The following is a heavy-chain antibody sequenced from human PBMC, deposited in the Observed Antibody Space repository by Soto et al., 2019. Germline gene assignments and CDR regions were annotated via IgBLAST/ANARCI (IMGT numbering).Heavy chain of an antibody. CDR1: VYSFTNFC. D-gene: IGHD2-21*01. Sequence: ESPKIACPASVYSFTNFCIAWVRQMRGEGLEWLCIIYPDDSDTRYSPSFLGQVTISADNSIKTTYLQWGSLKASDTAMYYWARASWKFVDPYHFDFWGQGTLVNVSS. J-gene: IGHJ4*02. CDR2: IYPDDSDT. CDR3: ARASWKFVDPYHFDF. V-gene: IGHV5-51*01.